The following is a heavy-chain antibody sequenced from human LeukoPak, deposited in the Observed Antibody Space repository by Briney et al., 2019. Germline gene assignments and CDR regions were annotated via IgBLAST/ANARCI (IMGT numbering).Heavy chain of an antibody. J-gene: IGHJ4*02. CDR2: IRYDGSNK. CDR3: AKDSQYSYGFTYFDY. V-gene: IGHV3-30*02. CDR1: GSTFSSYG. Sequence: GGSLRLSCAASGSTFSSYGMHWVRQAPGKGLEWVAFIRYDGSNKYYADSVKGRFTISRDNSKNTLYLQMNSLRAEDTAVYYCAKDSQYSYGFTYFDYWGQGTLVTVSS. D-gene: IGHD5-18*01.